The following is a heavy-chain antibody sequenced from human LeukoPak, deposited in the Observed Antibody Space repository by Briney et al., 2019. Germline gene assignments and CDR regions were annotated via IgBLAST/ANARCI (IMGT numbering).Heavy chain of an antibody. D-gene: IGHD4-17*01. Sequence: GASVRVSCKPSGYIFTSYVIYWVRQATGQGLEWMGWMNPNSGNTGYGQKFQGRVTMTRDTSTSTVYMELSSLRSEDTAVYYCVRGTHDYGDYGMDVWGQGTTVTVSS. CDR2: MNPNSGNT. J-gene: IGHJ6*02. CDR3: VRGTHDYGDYGMDV. V-gene: IGHV1-8*01. CDR1: GYIFTSYV.